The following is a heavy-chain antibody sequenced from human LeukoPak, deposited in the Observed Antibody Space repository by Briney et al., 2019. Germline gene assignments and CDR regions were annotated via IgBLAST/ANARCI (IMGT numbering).Heavy chain of an antibody. CDR3: SRGPQSIGYCSGSSCRAKIFDY. CDR2: INQSGST. V-gene: IGHV4-34*01. Sequence: SETLSLTFASYGGSFSGYYWSWIRQPPGRGLEWIGEINQSGSTKYIPPLKRRVTISVDTSKNQFSPKLGTVPAADTAVDYCSRGPQSIGYCSGSSCRAKIFDYWGQGTQVTVSS. D-gene: IGHD2-15*01. J-gene: IGHJ4*02. CDR1: GGSFSGYY.